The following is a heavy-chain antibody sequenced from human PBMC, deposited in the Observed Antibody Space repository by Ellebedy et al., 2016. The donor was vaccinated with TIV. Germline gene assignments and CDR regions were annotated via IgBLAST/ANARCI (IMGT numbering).Heavy chain of an antibody. Sequence: AASVKVSCKASGYAFGVHYLHWVRQAPGQGPEWMGWINPNSGTTNLRQRFQGRLTLTTDTTVNTDYMELNRLEFDDTAVYYCARAARGAFAFWGQGVLVTVSS. CDR3: ARAARGAFAF. CDR1: GYAFGVHY. V-gene: IGHV1-2*02. J-gene: IGHJ4*02. D-gene: IGHD3-10*01. CDR2: INPNSGTT.